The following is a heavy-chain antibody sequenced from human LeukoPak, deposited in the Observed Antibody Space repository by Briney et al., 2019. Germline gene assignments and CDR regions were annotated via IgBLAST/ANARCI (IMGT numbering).Heavy chain of an antibody. V-gene: IGHV3-48*03. Sequence: PGGSLRLSCAASGFIFSSYEMNWVRQAPGKGLEWVSYISGGGETIYYADSVKGRFTISRDNAKNSLYLQMNSLRAEDTAVYYCARQARSLEAGIPYFDYWGQRTLVTVSS. D-gene: IGHD3-3*01. CDR1: GFIFSSYE. J-gene: IGHJ4*02. CDR2: ISGGGETI. CDR3: ARQARSLEAGIPYFDY.